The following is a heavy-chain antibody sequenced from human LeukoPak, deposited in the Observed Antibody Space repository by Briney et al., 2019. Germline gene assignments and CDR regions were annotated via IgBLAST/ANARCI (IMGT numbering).Heavy chain of an antibody. CDR3: AGTIRGVYYYYGMDV. CDR1: GFTFSSHW. V-gene: IGHV3-74*01. J-gene: IGHJ6*02. CDR2: ISRDGSSI. Sequence: GGSLRLSCVTSGFTFSSHWMYWVRQAPGKGLLWVSLISRDGSSITYADSVKGRFAISRDNAKNTLYLQMSSLRPEDTAVYYCAGTIRGVYYYYGMDVWGQGTTVIVSS. D-gene: IGHD2-8*01.